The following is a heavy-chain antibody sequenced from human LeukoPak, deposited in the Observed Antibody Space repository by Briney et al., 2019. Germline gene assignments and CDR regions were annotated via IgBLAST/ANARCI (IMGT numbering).Heavy chain of an antibody. Sequence: PGGSLRLSCAASGFTFSSYGMHWVRQAPGKGLEWVAVISYDGSNKYYADSVKGRFTISRDNSKNTLYLQMNSLRAEDTAVYYCARDDEWQQPTAGYMDVWGKGTTVTVSS. V-gene: IGHV3-30*03. CDR1: GFTFSSYG. D-gene: IGHD6-13*01. J-gene: IGHJ6*03. CDR3: ARDDEWQQPTAGYMDV. CDR2: ISYDGSNK.